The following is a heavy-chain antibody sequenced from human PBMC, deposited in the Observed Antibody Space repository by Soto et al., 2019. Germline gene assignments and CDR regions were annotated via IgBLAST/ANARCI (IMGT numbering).Heavy chain of an antibody. Sequence: QLQLQESGPGLVSPSQTLSLTCTVSGGSISSDGDYYRWSWIRQHPGKGLEWIGYIYDSGSPYYHPALESLVTVPVDPSKNQFSLKLSSLTAADTAVYYCARVRENYFDSWGQGILVTVSS. J-gene: IGHJ4*02. CDR2: IYDSGSP. CDR1: GGSISSDGDYYR. V-gene: IGHV4-31*01. CDR3: ARVRENYFDS.